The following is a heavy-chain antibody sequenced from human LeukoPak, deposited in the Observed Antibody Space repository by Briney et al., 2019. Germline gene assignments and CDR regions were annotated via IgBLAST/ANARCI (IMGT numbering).Heavy chain of an antibody. CDR1: GFVFTSYG. CDR3: ARELHVERDDY. V-gene: IGHV1-18*01. Sequence: ASVKVSCKASGFVFTSYGFTWVRQAPGQGLEWMGWISANDGKTHYSEKHQGRVTTSTDTVTSTAYMELRSLRSDDTAVYYCARELHVERDDYWGQGTLVTVSS. J-gene: IGHJ4*02. D-gene: IGHD1-1*01. CDR2: ISANDGKT.